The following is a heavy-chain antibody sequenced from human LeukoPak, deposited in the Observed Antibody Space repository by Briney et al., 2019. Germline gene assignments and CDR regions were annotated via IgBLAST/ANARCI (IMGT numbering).Heavy chain of an antibody. D-gene: IGHD6-19*01. Sequence: GGSLRLSCAASGFTFSSYWMHWARQASGKGLVWVSRINSDGSSTSYADSVKGRFTISRDNAKNTLYLQMNSLRAGDTAVYYCARGLGSSGWYYYFDYWGQGTLVTVSS. J-gene: IGHJ4*02. CDR2: INSDGSST. CDR3: ARGLGSSGWYYYFDY. CDR1: GFTFSSYW. V-gene: IGHV3-74*01.